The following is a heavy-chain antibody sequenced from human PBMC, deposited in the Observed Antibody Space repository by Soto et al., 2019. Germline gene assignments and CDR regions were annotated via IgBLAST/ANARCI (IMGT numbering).Heavy chain of an antibody. CDR2: VWCDGSIQ. J-gene: IGHJ4*02. CDR1: GFTFSDYG. D-gene: IGHD1-7*01. Sequence: GGSLRLSCVASGFTFSDYGIHWVRQAPDKGLEWVAVVWCDGSIQYYGDSVKGRFTISRDNSNNTVDLQMNNLRAEDTAVYYCARVDFGGNSYYFDYWGQGTPVTVSS. V-gene: IGHV3-33*01. CDR3: ARVDFGGNSYYFDY.